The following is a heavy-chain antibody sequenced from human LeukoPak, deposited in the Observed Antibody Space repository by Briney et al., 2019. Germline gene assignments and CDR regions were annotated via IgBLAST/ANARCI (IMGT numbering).Heavy chain of an antibody. CDR1: KFTFSNYW. CDR3: ARVRYGGHHFFDY. V-gene: IGHV3-7*02. D-gene: IGHD4-23*01. Sequence: GGSLRLSCAASKFTFSNYWMSWVRQAPGKGLEWVANIKYDGSEKYYVDSVKGRFTVSRDNAKNSLYLQMNSLRDEDTAVYYCARVRYGGHHFFDYWGQGTLVTVSS. CDR2: IKYDGSEK. J-gene: IGHJ4*02.